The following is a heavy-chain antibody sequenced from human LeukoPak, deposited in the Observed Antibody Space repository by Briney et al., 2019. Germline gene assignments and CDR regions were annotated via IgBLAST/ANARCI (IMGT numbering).Heavy chain of an antibody. D-gene: IGHD2-21*02. CDR2: IRYDADNK. CDR3: AKALGGYYYFDF. CDR1: GFTFSTYG. Sequence: PGGSLRLSCAASGFTFSTYGMHWVRQAPGKGLEWVAFIRYDADNKYYADSVRGRFTISRDNSKNTLFLLMNSLRAEDTAVYYCAKALGGYYYFDFWGQGTLVTVSS. J-gene: IGHJ4*02. V-gene: IGHV3-30*02.